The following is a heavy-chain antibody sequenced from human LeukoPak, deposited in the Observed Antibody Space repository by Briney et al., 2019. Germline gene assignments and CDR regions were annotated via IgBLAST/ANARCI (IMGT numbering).Heavy chain of an antibody. V-gene: IGHV4-59*08. J-gene: IGHJ4*02. Sequence: SETLSLTCAVYGESFSGYYWSWIRQPPVKGLEWIGYIYYSGSTNYSPSLKSRVTISVDTSKNQFSLKLSSVTAADTAVYYCARHVAVAGLDYWGQGTLVTVSS. CDR3: ARHVAVAGLDY. CDR1: GESFSGYY. CDR2: IYYSGST. D-gene: IGHD6-19*01.